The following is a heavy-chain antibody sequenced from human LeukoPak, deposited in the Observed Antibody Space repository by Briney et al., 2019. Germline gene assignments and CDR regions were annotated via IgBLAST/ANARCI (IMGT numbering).Heavy chain of an antibody. CDR3: ARDPNGDYIGAFDM. V-gene: IGHV3-23*01. J-gene: IGHJ3*02. CDR2: IRGSGGGT. D-gene: IGHD4-17*01. Sequence: GGSLRLSCAASGFIFSNYALMWLRQSPGKGLEWVSAIRGSGGGTFYADSVKGRFTISRDNSKNTPYLQMNGLRAEDTAVYYCARDPNGDYIGAFDMWGRGTLVTVSS. CDR1: GFIFSNYA.